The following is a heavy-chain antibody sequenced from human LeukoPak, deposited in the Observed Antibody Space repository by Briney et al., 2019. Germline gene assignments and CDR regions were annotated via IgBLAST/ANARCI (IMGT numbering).Heavy chain of an antibody. CDR1: GVSIRSDNYF. J-gene: IGHJ5*02. D-gene: IGHD3-16*01. CDR2: INYNGGA. Sequence: SETLSLTCSVSGVSIRSDNYFWAWIRQPPGKGLEWIASINYNGGAYHNPSLKSRVIISVDTSKNQISLKLTSVTAADSAVYYCARQGNAYTALNWFDPWGQGTLVTVSS. CDR3: ARQGNAYTALNWFDP. V-gene: IGHV4-39*01.